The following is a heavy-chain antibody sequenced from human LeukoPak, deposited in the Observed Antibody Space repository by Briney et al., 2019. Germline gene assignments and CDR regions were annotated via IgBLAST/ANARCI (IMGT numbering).Heavy chain of an antibody. J-gene: IGHJ3*02. CDR1: GFAFDGYA. CDR3: AKVPDNLDAFDI. Sequence: GGSLRLSCAASGFAFDGYAMHWVRQAPGKGLEWVSGISWNSGSIGYADSVKGRFTISRDNAKNSLYLQMNSLRAEDTALYYCAKVPDNLDAFDIWGQGTMVTVSS. CDR2: ISWNSGSI. V-gene: IGHV3-9*01. D-gene: IGHD1-1*01.